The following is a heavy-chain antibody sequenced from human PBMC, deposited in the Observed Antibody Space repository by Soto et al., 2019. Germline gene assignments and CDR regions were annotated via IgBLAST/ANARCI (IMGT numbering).Heavy chain of an antibody. V-gene: IGHV3-11*05. Sequence: PGGSLILSCAAAGFTFSYYYMIWIRQAPGKGLKWVSYISSSSSYTNYADSVKGRFTISRDNAKNSLYLQMNSLRADDTAVYYCARVRALAADGMDVWGQGTTVTVSS. D-gene: IGHD6-19*01. CDR2: ISSSSSYT. CDR1: GFTFSYYY. J-gene: IGHJ6*02. CDR3: ARVRALAADGMDV.